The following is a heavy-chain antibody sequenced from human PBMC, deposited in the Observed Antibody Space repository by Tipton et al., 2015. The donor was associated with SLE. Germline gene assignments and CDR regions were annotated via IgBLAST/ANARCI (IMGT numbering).Heavy chain of an antibody. D-gene: IGHD3-3*01. CDR2: VYSGGNT. Sequence: SLRLSCAAPGFTFRNYAMGWVRRAPGKGLEWVSAVYSGGNTYYGDSVKGRFTISRDNSKNTVHLQMDSLRVEDTAVYYCVRDIGAFDIWGQGTVVTVSS. V-gene: IGHV3-23*03. J-gene: IGHJ3*02. CDR1: GFTFRNYA. CDR3: VRDIGAFDI.